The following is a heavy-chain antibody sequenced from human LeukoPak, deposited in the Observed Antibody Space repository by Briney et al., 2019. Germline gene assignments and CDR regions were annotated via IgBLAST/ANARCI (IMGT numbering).Heavy chain of an antibody. CDR3: ATYKMKERGTLAFDY. D-gene: IGHD1-26*01. J-gene: IGHJ4*02. Sequence: SETLSLTCTVSGDAINSDDHLWSWIRQPPGKGLEWIVYMSHSGRSYYNPSLKSRVTMSVDTSSNQFSLNLNSVTAADTAMYYCATYKMKERGTLAFDYWGQGSLVTVSS. V-gene: IGHV4-30-2*01. CDR2: MSHSGRS. CDR1: GDAINSDDHL.